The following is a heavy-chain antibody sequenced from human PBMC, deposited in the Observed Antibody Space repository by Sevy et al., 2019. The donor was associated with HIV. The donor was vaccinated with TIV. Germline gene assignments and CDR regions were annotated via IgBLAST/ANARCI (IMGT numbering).Heavy chain of an antibody. D-gene: IGHD6-13*01. CDR2: INWNGGST. CDR3: ARGSIAAAGTMNWFDP. V-gene: IGHV3-20*04. Sequence: GRSLRLSCAASGFTFDDYGMSWVRQAPGKGLEWVSGINWNGGSTGYADSVKGRFTISRDNAKNSLYLQMNSLRAEDTALYYCARGSIAAAGTMNWFDPWGQGTLVTVSS. CDR1: GFTFDDYG. J-gene: IGHJ5*02.